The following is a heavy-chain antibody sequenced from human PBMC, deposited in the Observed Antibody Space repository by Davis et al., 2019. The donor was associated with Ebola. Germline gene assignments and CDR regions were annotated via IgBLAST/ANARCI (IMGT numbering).Heavy chain of an antibody. CDR2: INPKSGGA. CDR1: GFTFIDYY. CDR3: AREGSLEVLD. V-gene: IGHV1-2*02. J-gene: IGHJ4*02. Sequence: ASVKVSCKASGFTFIDYYMHWVRQAPGQGLEWMGWINPKSGGAKNAQKFQGRVTMTRDTSITTAYMELSSLRSDDTAVYYCAREGSLEVLDWGQGTLITVSS. D-gene: IGHD3-10*01.